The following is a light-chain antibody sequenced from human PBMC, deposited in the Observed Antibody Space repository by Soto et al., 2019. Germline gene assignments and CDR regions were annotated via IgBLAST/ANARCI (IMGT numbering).Light chain of an antibody. CDR1: QRVSSN. CDR2: GAS. CDR3: QQYGSSPTT. J-gene: IGKJ1*01. Sequence: EIIMTQSPATLSVSPGGRATLSCRASQRVSSNLAWYQQKPGQAPRLLIYGASSRATGIPDRFSGSGSGTDFTLTISRLEPEDFAVYYCQQYGSSPTTFGQGTKVDIK. V-gene: IGKV3-20*01.